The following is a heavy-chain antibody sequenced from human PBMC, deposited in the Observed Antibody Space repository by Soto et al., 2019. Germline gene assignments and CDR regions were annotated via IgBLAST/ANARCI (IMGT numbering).Heavy chain of an antibody. CDR2: IYRTGST. D-gene: IGHD1-7*01. CDR3: ASRDPGTSVDY. J-gene: IGHJ4*02. V-gene: IGHV4-4*02. Sequence: LSLTFAVSGGSFTSNNWWTWVRQPPGQGLEWIGEIYRTGSTNYNPSLKSRVTISLDKSENQFSLKVTSLTAADTAVYYCASRDPGTSVDYWGQGTLVTVSS. CDR1: GGSFTSNNW.